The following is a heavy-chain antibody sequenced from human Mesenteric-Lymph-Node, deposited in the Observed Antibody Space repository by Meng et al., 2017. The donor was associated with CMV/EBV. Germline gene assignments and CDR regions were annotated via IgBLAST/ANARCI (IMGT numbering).Heavy chain of an antibody. D-gene: IGHD3-9*01. CDR3: ARGSSYDILTGYFDY. V-gene: IGHV4-34*01. J-gene: IGHJ4*02. Sequence: QVDLHPGLARLLKPSATLSVTCAVYGGSFSGYYWNWIRQSPEKGLEWIGEINHSGSTTYNPSFTSRIIISVDTSTNQISLNMSSVTAADTAVYYCARGSSYDILTGYFDYWGQGALVTVSS. CDR2: INHSGST. CDR1: GGSFSGYY.